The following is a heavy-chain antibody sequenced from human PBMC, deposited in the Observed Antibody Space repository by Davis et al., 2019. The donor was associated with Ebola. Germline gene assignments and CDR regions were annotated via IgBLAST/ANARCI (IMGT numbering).Heavy chain of an antibody. CDR1: RFTFSSYA. D-gene: IGHD3-16*01. V-gene: IGHV3-23*01. CDR2: INGIGGNP. CDR3: AREMRGLGALDL. Sequence: PGGSLRLSCAASRFTFSSYAMSWVRQAPGKGLQWVSGINGIGGNPQHADSVKGRFTISRDNSKNMLFLQMNSLRVEDTAVYYCAREMRGLGALDLWGQGTMVAVSS. J-gene: IGHJ3*01.